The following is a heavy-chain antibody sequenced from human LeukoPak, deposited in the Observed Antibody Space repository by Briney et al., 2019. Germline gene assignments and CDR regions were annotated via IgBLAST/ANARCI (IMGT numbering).Heavy chain of an antibody. D-gene: IGHD6-13*01. Sequence: NASETLSLTCTVSGGSISSYYWSWIRQPPGRGLEWIGYIYYTGSTNYNPSLKSRVTISVDTSKNQFSLKLSSVTAADTAVYYCARHDPGIAAAGRRWFDPWGQGTLVTVSS. CDR2: IYYTGST. CDR1: GGSISSYY. CDR3: ARHDPGIAAAGRRWFDP. J-gene: IGHJ5*02. V-gene: IGHV4-59*08.